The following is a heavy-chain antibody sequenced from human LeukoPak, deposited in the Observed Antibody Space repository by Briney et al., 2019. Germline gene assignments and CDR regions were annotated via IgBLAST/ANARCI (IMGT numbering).Heavy chain of an antibody. CDR2: ISGSGGST. D-gene: IGHD3-10*01. Sequence: GRSLRLSCAASGFTFSSYAMSWVSQAPGKGLEWVSAISGSGGSTYYADSVKGRFTISRDNTKNTLYLQMNSLRAEDTAVYYCAKPPAMVRGVGEFDPWGQGTLVTVSS. CDR1: GFTFSSYA. V-gene: IGHV3-23*01. J-gene: IGHJ5*02. CDR3: AKPPAMVRGVGEFDP.